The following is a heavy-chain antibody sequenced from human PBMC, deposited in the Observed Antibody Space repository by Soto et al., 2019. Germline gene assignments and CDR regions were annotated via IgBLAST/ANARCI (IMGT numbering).Heavy chain of an antibody. D-gene: IGHD2-8*02. CDR3: ARAPGYCTGGVGSNRGYFHY. J-gene: IGHJ4*02. V-gene: IGHV3-9*01. CDR2: ISWNTGTI. CDR1: GFTFGNFA. Sequence: EVQLVESGGGLVQPGGSLRLSCAAAGFTFGNFAMHWVLQAPGKGLDWVSGISWNTGTIDYADSVKGRFTISRDKAESSLYLQTNNLRAEATPVYYCARAPGYCTGGVGSNRGYFHYWGLGPLVTVSS.